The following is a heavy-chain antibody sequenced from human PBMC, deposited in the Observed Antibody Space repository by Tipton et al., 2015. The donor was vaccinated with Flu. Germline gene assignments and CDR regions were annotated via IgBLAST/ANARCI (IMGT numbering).Heavy chain of an antibody. D-gene: IGHD6-6*01. J-gene: IGHJ3*02. Sequence: TLSLTCTVYGGSISSGGYYWSWIRQHPGKGLEWIRYIYYRGSTYYNPSLKSRVTTSVDTSKNQFSLKLSSVTAADTAVYYCATYQGADSSSAVLEINDAFDIWDQGTMVTVTS. V-gene: IGHV4-31*03. CDR1: GGSISSGGYY. CDR3: ATYQGADSSSAVLEINDAFDI. CDR2: IYYRGST.